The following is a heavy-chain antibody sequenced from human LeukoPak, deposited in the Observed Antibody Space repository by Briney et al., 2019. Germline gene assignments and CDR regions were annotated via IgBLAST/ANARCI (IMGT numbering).Heavy chain of an antibody. CDR2: IYYSGST. D-gene: IGHD6-19*01. V-gene: IGHV4-30-4*01. Sequence: SETLSLTCTVSGGSISSGDYYWTWIRQPPGKGLEWIGYIYYSGSTYYNPSLKSRVTISVDTSKNQFSLKLSSVTAADTAVYYCARVRSSGWYDAFDIWGQGTMVTVSS. CDR1: GGSISSGDYY. CDR3: ARVRSSGWYDAFDI. J-gene: IGHJ3*02.